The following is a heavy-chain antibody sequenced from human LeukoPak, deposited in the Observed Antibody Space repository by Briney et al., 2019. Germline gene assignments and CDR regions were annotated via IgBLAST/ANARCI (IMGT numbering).Heavy chain of an antibody. Sequence: PGGSLRLSCAASGFTFSSYGMHWVRQAPGKGLEWVAVIWYDGSNKYYADSVKGRFTISRDNSKNTLYLQMNSLRAEDTAVYYCARGAHYYDSSGRPYYFDYWGQGTLVTVSS. CDR2: IWYDGSNK. D-gene: IGHD3-22*01. CDR3: ARGAHYYDSSGRPYYFDY. CDR1: GFTFSSYG. J-gene: IGHJ4*02. V-gene: IGHV3-33*01.